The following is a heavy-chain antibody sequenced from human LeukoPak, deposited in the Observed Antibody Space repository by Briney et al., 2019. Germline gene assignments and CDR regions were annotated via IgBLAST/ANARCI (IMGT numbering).Heavy chain of an antibody. CDR1: GYTFTSYG. CDR3: ARDWGLYDSSGYYLRPFDY. Sequence: ASVKVSCKASGYTFTSYGISWVRQAPGQGLEWMGWISAYNGNTNYAQKLQGRVTMPTDTSTSTAYMELRSLRSDDTAVYYCARDWGLYDSSGYYLRPFDYWGQGTLVTVSS. D-gene: IGHD3-22*01. J-gene: IGHJ4*02. V-gene: IGHV1-18*01. CDR2: ISAYNGNT.